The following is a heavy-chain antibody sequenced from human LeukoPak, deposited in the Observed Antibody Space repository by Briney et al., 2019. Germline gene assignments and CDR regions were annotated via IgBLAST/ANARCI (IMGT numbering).Heavy chain of an antibody. CDR1: GFTFSGSA. Sequence: GGSLRLSCAASGFTFSGSAMHWVRQASGKGLEWVGRIRSKANSYATAYAASVQGRFTISRDDSKNTAYLQMNSLKPEDTAVYYCTRRGYGDYGGDAFDIWGQGTMVTVSS. J-gene: IGHJ3*02. D-gene: IGHD4-17*01. CDR2: IRSKANSYAT. V-gene: IGHV3-73*01. CDR3: TRRGYGDYGGDAFDI.